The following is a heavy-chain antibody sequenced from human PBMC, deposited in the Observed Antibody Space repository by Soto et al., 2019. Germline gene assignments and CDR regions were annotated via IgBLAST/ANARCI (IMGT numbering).Heavy chain of an antibody. Sequence: EVQLLESGGGLVQPGGSLRLSCAASGFTFSSYAMSWVRQAPGKGLEWVSAISGSGGSTYYADSVKGRFTISRDNSKNTLYLQMNSLRAEDTAVYYCARDQMAAADTGYYYYGMDVWGQGTTVTVSS. J-gene: IGHJ6*02. CDR1: GFTFSSYA. V-gene: IGHV3-23*01. D-gene: IGHD6-13*01. CDR2: ISGSGGST. CDR3: ARDQMAAADTGYYYYGMDV.